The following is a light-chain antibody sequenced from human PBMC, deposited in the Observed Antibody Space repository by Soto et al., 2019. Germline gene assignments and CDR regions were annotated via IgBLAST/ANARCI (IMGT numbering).Light chain of an antibody. CDR1: RSNIGAGYH. CDR2: GNS. CDR3: ATWDDSLGGVV. J-gene: IGLJ2*01. Sequence: QSVLTQPPSVSGAPGQRVAISCTGTRSNIGAGYHVHWYQQLPGTAPKLLIYGNSNRPSGVPDRFSGSASGTSASLAIGGLRSEDEADYYCATWDDSLGGVVFGGGTKLTVL. V-gene: IGLV1-40*01.